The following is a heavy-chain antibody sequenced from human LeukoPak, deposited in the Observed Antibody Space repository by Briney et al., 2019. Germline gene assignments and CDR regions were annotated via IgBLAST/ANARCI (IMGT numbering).Heavy chain of an antibody. Sequence: GGSLRLSCEASGFSFSSYWMTWVRQAPGKGLEWVANIKQDGSEKYYVDSVKGRFTISRDNAKISVYLQMNSLRAEDTAVYYCARGDYYGSGNYVAWGGAFDVWGQGTTVTVSS. CDR3: ARGDYYGSGNYVAWGGAFDV. CDR2: IKQDGSEK. V-gene: IGHV3-7*01. J-gene: IGHJ3*01. D-gene: IGHD3-10*01. CDR1: GFSFSSYW.